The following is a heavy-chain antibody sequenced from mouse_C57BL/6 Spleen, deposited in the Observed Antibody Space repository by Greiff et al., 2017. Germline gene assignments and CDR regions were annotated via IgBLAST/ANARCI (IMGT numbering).Heavy chain of an antibody. J-gene: IGHJ2*01. CDR2: ISDGGSYT. CDR1: GFTFSSYA. Sequence: EVKLVESGGGLVKPGGSLKLSCAASGFTFSSYAMSWVRQTPEKRLEWVATISDGGSYTYYPDNVKGRFTISRDNAKNNLYLQISHLKSEDTAMYYCARDRDPHFDYWGQGTTLTVSS. V-gene: IGHV5-4*01. CDR3: ARDRDPHFDY. D-gene: IGHD3-3*01.